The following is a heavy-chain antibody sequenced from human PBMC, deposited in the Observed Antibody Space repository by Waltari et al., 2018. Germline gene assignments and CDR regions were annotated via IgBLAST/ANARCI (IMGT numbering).Heavy chain of an antibody. J-gene: IGHJ4*02. Sequence: QVQLVQCVAEPKKPGASVKVSRKVSGGAFSTSALRWVRRAPGQGLEWMGGVIPIFGTANYAQKFQGRVTITADESTSTAYMELSSLSSEDTAVYYCARHRTMVVTGFDYWGQGTLVTVSS. CDR1: GGAFSTSA. CDR2: VIPIFGTA. D-gene: IGHD2-21*02. V-gene: IGHV1-69*13. CDR3: ARHRTMVVTGFDY.